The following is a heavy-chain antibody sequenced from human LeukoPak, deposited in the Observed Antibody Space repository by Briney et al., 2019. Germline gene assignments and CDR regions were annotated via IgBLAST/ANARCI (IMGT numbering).Heavy chain of an antibody. CDR3: AIDSSSGWYDYFDY. J-gene: IGHJ4*02. Sequence: SYWXXWVRQAPGKGLEWXXNINQDGREKYYVDSVKGRFTMSRDNAKNSLYVKMNSLRAEETGVYYCAIDSSSGWYDYFDYWGQGTLVTVSS. D-gene: IGHD6-19*01. CDR1: SYW. V-gene: IGHV3-7*01. CDR2: INQDGREK.